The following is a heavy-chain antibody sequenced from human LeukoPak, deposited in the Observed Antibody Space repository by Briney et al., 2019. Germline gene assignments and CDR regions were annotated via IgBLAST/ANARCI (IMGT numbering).Heavy chain of an antibody. V-gene: IGHV1-2*02. Sequence: ASVKVSCKASGYTFTGYYMHWVRQAPGQGLEWMGWINPNSGGTNYAQKFQGRVTMTRDTSISTAYMELSRLRSDDTAVYYCARRSHCTGGSCPPVWGQGTTVTVSS. CDR2: INPNSGGT. J-gene: IGHJ6*02. CDR3: ARRSHCTGGSCPPV. CDR1: GYTFTGYY. D-gene: IGHD2-15*01.